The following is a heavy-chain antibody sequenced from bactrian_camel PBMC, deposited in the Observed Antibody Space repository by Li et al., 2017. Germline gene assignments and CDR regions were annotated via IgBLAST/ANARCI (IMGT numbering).Heavy chain of an antibody. V-gene: IGHV3S26*01. J-gene: IGHJ4*01. CDR2: IDRYGST. Sequence: HVQLVESGGGSVQAGGSLRLSCAASGYTYSGYCMGWFRQAPGKEREGVASIDRYGSTSYADSVKGRFTISKDNAKNTLNLQMNSLKPEDTAMYFCAASRSPLWTQHGLDDFFNGTNNWYGQGTQVTVS. CDR1: GYTYSGYC. D-gene: IGHD7*01.